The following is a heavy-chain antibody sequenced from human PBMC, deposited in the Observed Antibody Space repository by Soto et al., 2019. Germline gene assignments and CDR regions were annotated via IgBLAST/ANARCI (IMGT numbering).Heavy chain of an antibody. CDR2: IKQDGSEK. Sequence: EVQLMESGGGLVQPGGSLRLSCAASGFNFGASWMAWVRQAPGKGLEWVADIKQDGSEKNYVDSVKGRVTISRDDAKNSLYLQMNRLRAEDTAVYYCTRDTFYGAIDYWGLGTLVTVSP. CDR1: GFNFGASW. CDR3: TRDTFYGAIDY. D-gene: IGHD3-10*01. J-gene: IGHJ4*02. V-gene: IGHV3-7*01.